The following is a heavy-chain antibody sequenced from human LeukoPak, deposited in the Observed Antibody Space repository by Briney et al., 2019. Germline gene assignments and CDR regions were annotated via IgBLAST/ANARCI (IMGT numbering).Heavy chain of an antibody. CDR3: ARDSGYSTSTTYY. CDR2: ISSDGSGT. V-gene: IGHV3-74*01. J-gene: IGHJ4*02. Sequence: QPGGSLRLSCAASGFTFSSSWMHLVRQAPGKGLVWVSRISSDGSGTSYADSVKGRFTISRDNAKNMLYLQMNSLRAEDTAVYYCARDSGYSTSTTYYWGQGTLVTVSS. D-gene: IGHD6-13*01. CDR1: GFTFSSSW.